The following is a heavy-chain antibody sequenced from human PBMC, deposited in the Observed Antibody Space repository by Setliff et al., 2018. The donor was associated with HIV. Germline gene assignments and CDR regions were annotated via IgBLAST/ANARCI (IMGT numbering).Heavy chain of an antibody. CDR2: INPNSGGT. J-gene: IGHJ6*02. CDR3: ARDVEHMMDV. CDR1: GYTFTGYY. Sequence: ASVKVSCKASGYTFTGYYMHWVRQAPGQGLEWIGWINPNSGGTDYSQKFQGRVTMTTDTSTSTAYMELRSLTSDDTAVYYCARDVEHMMDVWGQGTTVTVSS. V-gene: IGHV1-2*02.